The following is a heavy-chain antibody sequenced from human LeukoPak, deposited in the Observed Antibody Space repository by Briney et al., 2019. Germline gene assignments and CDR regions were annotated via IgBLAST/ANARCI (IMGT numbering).Heavy chain of an antibody. D-gene: IGHD3-22*01. Sequence: SSETLSLTCAVYGGSFSGYYWSWIRQPPGKGLEWIGEINHSGSTNYNPSLKSRVTISVDTSKNQFSLKLSSVTAADTAVYYCARGANDSSGYYFSPFDYWGQGTLVTVSS. J-gene: IGHJ4*02. CDR2: INHSGST. CDR1: GGSFSGYY. V-gene: IGHV4-34*01. CDR3: ARGANDSSGYYFSPFDY.